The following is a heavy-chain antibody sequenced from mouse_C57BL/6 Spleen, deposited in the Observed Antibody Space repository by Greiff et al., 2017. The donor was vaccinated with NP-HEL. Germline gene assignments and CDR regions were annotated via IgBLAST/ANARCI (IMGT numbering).Heavy chain of an antibody. CDR1: GYAFSSSW. CDR2: IYPGDGDT. CDR3: ARDNLTTVVPNFDY. D-gene: IGHD1-1*01. Sequence: QVQLQQSGPELVKPGASVKISCKASGYAFSSSWMNWVKQRPGKGLEWIGRIYPGDGDTNYNGKFKGKATLTADKSSSTAYMQLSSLTSEDSAVYFCARDNLTTVVPNFDYWGQGTTLTVSS. V-gene: IGHV1-82*01. J-gene: IGHJ2*01.